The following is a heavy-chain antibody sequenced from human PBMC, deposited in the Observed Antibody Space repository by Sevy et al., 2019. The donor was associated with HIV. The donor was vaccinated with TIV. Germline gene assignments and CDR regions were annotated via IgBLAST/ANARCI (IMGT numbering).Heavy chain of an antibody. J-gene: IGHJ6*02. CDR3: AINRGEWDFWAAAGRSPMDV. V-gene: IGHV1-69*13. Sequence: VKVSCKASGGTFSSYAISWVRQAPRQGLEWMGGIIPIFRTANYAQKFQGRVTITADESTSTAYMVLSSLRSDDTAVYYSAINRGEWDFWAAAGRSPMDVWGQGTTVTVSS. D-gene: IGHD6-13*01. CDR1: GGTFSSYA. CDR2: IIPIFRTA.